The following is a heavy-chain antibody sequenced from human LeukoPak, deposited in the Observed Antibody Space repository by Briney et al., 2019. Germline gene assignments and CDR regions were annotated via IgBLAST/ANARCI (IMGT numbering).Heavy chain of an antibody. CDR3: ARVSTTANYFDY. V-gene: IGHV3-33*01. CDR2: IWYDGTNK. D-gene: IGHD4-11*01. J-gene: IGHJ4*02. Sequence: GGSLRLSCAASGFTFSDYGMHWVRQAPGKGLEWVAIIWYDGTNKYYADSVKGRFTISRDNSKNTLYLQMNGLRAEDTAVYYCARVSTTANYFDYWGQGTLVTVSS. CDR1: GFTFSDYG.